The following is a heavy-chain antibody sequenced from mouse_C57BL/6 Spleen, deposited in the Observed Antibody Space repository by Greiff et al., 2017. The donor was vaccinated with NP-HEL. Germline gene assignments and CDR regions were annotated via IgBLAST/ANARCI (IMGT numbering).Heavy chain of an antibody. CDR2: INPNNGGT. CDR3: ARDSNHRYAMDY. V-gene: IGHV1-18*01. D-gene: IGHD2-5*01. J-gene: IGHJ4*01. CDR1: GYTFTDYN. Sequence: EVQLQQSGPELVKPGASVKIPCKASGYTFTDYNMDWVKQSHGKSLEWIGDINPNNGGTIYNQKFKGKATLTVDKSSSTAYMELRSLTSKDTAVYYCARDSNHRYAMDYWGQGTSVTVSS.